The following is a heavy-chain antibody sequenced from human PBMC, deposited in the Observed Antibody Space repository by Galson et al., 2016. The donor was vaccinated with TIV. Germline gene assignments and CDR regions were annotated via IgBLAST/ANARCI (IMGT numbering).Heavy chain of an antibody. Sequence: LRLSCAASGFMFDYYTMHWVRQAPGQGLEWVAFISYDGRNEHYADSVRGRFTIPRDNSKNTLYLHLSSLRGDDTAVYYCAKGTAQWRDRSYYFDYWGQRTLVTVSS. CDR2: ISYDGRNE. CDR1: GFMFDYYT. CDR3: AKGTAQWRDRSYYFDY. D-gene: IGHD6-19*01. V-gene: IGHV3-30*18. J-gene: IGHJ4*02.